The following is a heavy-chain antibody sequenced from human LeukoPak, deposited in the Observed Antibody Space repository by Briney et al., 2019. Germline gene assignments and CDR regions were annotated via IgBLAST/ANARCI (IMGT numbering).Heavy chain of an antibody. CDR2: ISSNGKTI. CDR1: GFTFSDYY. J-gene: IGHJ4*02. CDR3: AKDHTYYYGSGNYYAYYFDY. D-gene: IGHD3-10*01. Sequence: GGSLRLSCAASGFTFSDYYMAWIRQAPGKGLEWLSYISSNGKTIYYADSVKGRFTISRDNAKNSLYLQMNSLRAEDTAVYYCAKDHTYYYGSGNYYAYYFDYWGQGTLVTVSS. V-gene: IGHV3-11*01.